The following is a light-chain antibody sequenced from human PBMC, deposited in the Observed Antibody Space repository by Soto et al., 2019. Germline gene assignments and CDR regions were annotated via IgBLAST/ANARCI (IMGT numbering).Light chain of an antibody. V-gene: IGKV1-39*01. Sequence: DIQMTQSPSSLSASVGDRVTITCRASQSISSSLNWYRQNPGKAPKLLIYAASSLQNEVSSRFSGSGSGTDFTLTISSLQPEDFATYYCQQSYSTPFTFGQGTRLDIK. CDR1: QSISSS. J-gene: IGKJ2*01. CDR3: QQSYSTPFT. CDR2: AAS.